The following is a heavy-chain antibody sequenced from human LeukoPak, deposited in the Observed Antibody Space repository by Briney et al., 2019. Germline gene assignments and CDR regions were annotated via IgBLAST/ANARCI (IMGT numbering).Heavy chain of an antibody. Sequence: SETLSLTCTVSGGSISSYYWSWIRQPPGKGLEWIGYIYYSGSTNYNPSLKSRATISVDTSKNQFSLKLSSVTAADTAVYYCARVIAGSYCGGDCLDYWGQGTLVTVSS. V-gene: IGHV4-59*01. CDR2: IYYSGST. CDR3: ARVIAGSYCGGDCLDY. J-gene: IGHJ4*02. D-gene: IGHD2-21*01. CDR1: GGSISSYY.